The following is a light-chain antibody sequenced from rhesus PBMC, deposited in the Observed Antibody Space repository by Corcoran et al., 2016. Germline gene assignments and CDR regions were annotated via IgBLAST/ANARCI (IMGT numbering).Light chain of an antibody. V-gene: IGKV1S15*01. CDR3: QQGYGAPFT. CDR2: YAS. CDR1: QDIRNN. Sequence: DIQMTQSPSSLSASVGDSVTITCRANQDIRNNLAWYQQKPGKVPNPLIHYASPLQTGVPSRFSGSGSGTDFTLTISSLQPEDFATYYCQQGYGAPFTFGPGTKLDIK. J-gene: IGKJ3*01.